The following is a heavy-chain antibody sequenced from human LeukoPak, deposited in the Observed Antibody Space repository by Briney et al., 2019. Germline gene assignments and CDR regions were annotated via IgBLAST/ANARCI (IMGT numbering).Heavy chain of an antibody. J-gene: IGHJ4*02. D-gene: IGHD3-22*01. Sequence: SETLSLTCTVSGGSISSYYWSWIRQPPGKGLEWIGYIYYSGSTNYNPSLKSRVTISVDTSKNQFSLKLSSVTAADTAVYYCARSVWLFGDPPYYFDYWGQGTLVTVSS. CDR3: ARSVWLFGDPPYYFDY. CDR2: IYYSGST. CDR1: GGSISSYY. V-gene: IGHV4-59*08.